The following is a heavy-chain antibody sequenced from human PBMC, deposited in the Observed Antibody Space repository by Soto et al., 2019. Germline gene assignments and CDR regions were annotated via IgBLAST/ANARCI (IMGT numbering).Heavy chain of an antibody. CDR3: ARDLGSSPLGGY. V-gene: IGHV1-69*13. D-gene: IGHD1-26*01. CDR1: GGTFSSYA. J-gene: IGHJ4*02. Sequence: SVKVSCKASGGTFSSYAIIWVRQAPGQGLEWMGGIIPIFGTANYAQKFQGRVTITADESTSTAYMELSSLRSEDTAVYYCARDLGSSPLGGYWGQGTLVTVSS. CDR2: IIPIFGTA.